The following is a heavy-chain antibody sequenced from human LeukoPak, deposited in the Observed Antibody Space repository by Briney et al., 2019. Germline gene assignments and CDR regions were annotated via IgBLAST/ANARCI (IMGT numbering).Heavy chain of an antibody. CDR2: IYYSGST. V-gene: IGHV4-59*01. Sequence: PSETLSLTCTVSGGSLSGYHWSWIRQPPGKGLEWIGYIYYSGSTNYNPSLKSRVTISVDTSKNQFSLKLSSVTAADTAVYYCARTAYFDWLSPYYFDYWGQGTLVTVSS. J-gene: IGHJ4*02. CDR1: GGSLSGYH. D-gene: IGHD3-9*01. CDR3: ARTAYFDWLSPYYFDY.